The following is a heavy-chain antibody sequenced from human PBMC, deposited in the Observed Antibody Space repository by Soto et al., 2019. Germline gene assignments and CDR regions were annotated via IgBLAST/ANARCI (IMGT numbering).Heavy chain of an antibody. D-gene: IGHD3-10*01. V-gene: IGHV4-31*03. J-gene: IGHJ6*02. CDR3: ARDLRFRGFYGMDV. Sequence: SETLSLTCPVSGGSISSGGYYWSWIRQHPGKGLEWIGYIYYSGSTYYNPSLKSRVTISVDTSKNQFSLKLSSVTAADTAVYYCARDLRFRGFYGMDVWGQGTTVTVSS. CDR1: GGSISSGGYY. CDR2: IYYSGST.